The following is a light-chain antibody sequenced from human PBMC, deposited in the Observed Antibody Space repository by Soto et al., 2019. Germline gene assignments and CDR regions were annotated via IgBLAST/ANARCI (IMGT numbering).Light chain of an antibody. CDR2: GAS. J-gene: IGKJ5*01. CDR3: QQYSTWIT. Sequence: EIVFTQSPGTLSLSPGERATLSCRASQSVSNNYLAWYQQKPGKAPRLLIYGASNRATGIPARLSGSWSGTDFTLTISSLQSEDFAVYYCQQYSTWITFGQGTRLEIK. CDR1: QSVSNNY. V-gene: IGKV3-20*01.